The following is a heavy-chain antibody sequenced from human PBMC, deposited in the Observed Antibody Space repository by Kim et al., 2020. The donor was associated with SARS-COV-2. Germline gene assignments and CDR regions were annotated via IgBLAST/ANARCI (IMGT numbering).Heavy chain of an antibody. CDR3: ARPFDILTGYYTD. Sequence: YSPSFQGHVTISADKSISTAYLQWSSLKASDTAMYYCARPFDILTGYYTDWGQGTLVTVSS. J-gene: IGHJ4*02. D-gene: IGHD3-9*01. V-gene: IGHV5-10-1*01.